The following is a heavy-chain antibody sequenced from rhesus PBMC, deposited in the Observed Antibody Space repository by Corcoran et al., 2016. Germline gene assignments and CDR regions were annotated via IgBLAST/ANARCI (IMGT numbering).Heavy chain of an antibody. CDR3: TRSFNYNSLDV. D-gene: IGHD1-26*01. Sequence: EVQLVESGGGLVQPGGSLRLSCAASGFTFDDYAMTWCRPAPGKGLEWVSRISWNSGTIDYADSVKGRFTISRDNAKNSLFLQMDRLRAEDTAVYYCTRSFNYNSLDVWGRGVLVTVSS. CDR2: ISWNSGTI. J-gene: IGHJ5-2*02. CDR1: GFTFDDYA. V-gene: IGHV3-134*01.